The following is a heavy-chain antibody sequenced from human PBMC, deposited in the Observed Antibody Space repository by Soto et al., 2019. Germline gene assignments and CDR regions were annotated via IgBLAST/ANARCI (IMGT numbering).Heavy chain of an antibody. Sequence: VQLVESGGGLVQPGGSLRLSCAASGFTFTSYDMNWVRQAPGKGLEWISYISSSGDNIYYADSLKGRFTVSRDNAENSLFLQMNSLRAEDTAVYYCARGTIVGATITYWGQGTLVTVSS. CDR3: ARGTIVGATITY. D-gene: IGHD1-26*01. CDR2: ISSSGDNI. CDR1: GFTFTSYD. J-gene: IGHJ4*02. V-gene: IGHV3-48*03.